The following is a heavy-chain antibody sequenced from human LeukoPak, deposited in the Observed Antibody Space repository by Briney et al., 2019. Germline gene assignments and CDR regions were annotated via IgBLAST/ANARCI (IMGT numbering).Heavy chain of an antibody. CDR1: GLTFSSYW. Sequence: GGSLRLSCAASGLTFSSYWMLWVRQASGKGLVWVSRINTDGSRTSYADSVKGRFTISRDNAKNTLYLQMNSLRAEDTAVYYCARVSTGSSSYDYWGQGTLVTVSS. J-gene: IGHJ4*02. D-gene: IGHD6-13*01. V-gene: IGHV3-74*01. CDR3: ARVSTGSSSYDY. CDR2: INTDGSRT.